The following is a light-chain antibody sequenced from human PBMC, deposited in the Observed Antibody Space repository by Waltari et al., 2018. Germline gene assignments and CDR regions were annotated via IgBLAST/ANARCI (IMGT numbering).Light chain of an antibody. V-gene: IGKV2-30*02. Sequence: DVVMTQSLLSLPVTLGQPASISCRSSQSLVHSDGNTYLNWIQQTPGQSPRRLIYKVSYRDSGVPDRFSGRGSGTDFTLKISRVEAEDIGVYYCMQGAHWPRTFGQGTKLEIK. CDR1: QSLVHSDGNTY. J-gene: IGKJ2*01. CDR3: MQGAHWPRT. CDR2: KVS.